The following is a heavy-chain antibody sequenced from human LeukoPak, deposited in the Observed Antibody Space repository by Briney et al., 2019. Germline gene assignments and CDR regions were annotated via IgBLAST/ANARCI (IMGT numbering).Heavy chain of an antibody. Sequence: PGGSLRLSCAAPGFTFSNYWMSWVRQAPGKGLEWVANIKEDGSEKYYVDSVKGRFTISRDNAKNSLYLQMNSLRAEDTAVYYCGSSSGRNNWFDPWGQGTLVIVSS. CDR2: IKEDGSEK. CDR1: GFTFSNYW. J-gene: IGHJ5*02. CDR3: GSSSGRNNWFDP. V-gene: IGHV3-7*01. D-gene: IGHD6-6*01.